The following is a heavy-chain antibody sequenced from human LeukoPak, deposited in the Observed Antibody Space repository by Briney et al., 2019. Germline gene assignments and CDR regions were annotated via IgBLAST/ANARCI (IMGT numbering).Heavy chain of an antibody. J-gene: IGHJ6*02. D-gene: IGHD3-3*01. Sequence: GGSLRLSCAASGFTFSDYYMSWIRQALGKGLEWVSYISSSGSTIYYADSVKGRFTISRDNAKNSLYLQMNSLRAEDTAVYYCARDDAIFGVVTPRYYGMDVWGQGTTVTVSS. V-gene: IGHV3-11*01. CDR1: GFTFSDYY. CDR3: ARDDAIFGVVTPRYYGMDV. CDR2: ISSSGSTI.